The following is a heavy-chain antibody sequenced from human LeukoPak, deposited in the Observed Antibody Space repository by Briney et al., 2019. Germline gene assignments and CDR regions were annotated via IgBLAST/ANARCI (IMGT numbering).Heavy chain of an antibody. D-gene: IGHD3-22*01. J-gene: IGHJ1*01. CDR3: ARDRQDYYDSSGFQH. Sequence: GASVKVSCKASGGTFSSYAISWVRQAPGQGLEWMGGIIPIFGTANYAQKFQGRVTITADESTSTAYMELSSLRSEDTAVYYCARDRQDYYDSSGFQHWGQGTLVTVSS. V-gene: IGHV1-69*13. CDR1: GGTFSSYA. CDR2: IIPIFGTA.